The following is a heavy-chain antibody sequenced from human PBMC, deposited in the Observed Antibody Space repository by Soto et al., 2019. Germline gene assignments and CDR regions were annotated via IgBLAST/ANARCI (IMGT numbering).Heavy chain of an antibody. CDR2: ISWNSDKI. J-gene: IGHJ4*02. Sequence: EVQLVESGGGLVRPGRSLRLSCAASGFRFGDYAMHWVRQAPGKGLEWVSGISWNSDKIDYTDSVRGRFTISRDSAENYLYLEMNSLRSEDTALYYCAIGKFGEHPHFDYWGQGALVTVSS. CDR1: GFRFGDYA. CDR3: AIGKFGEHPHFDY. D-gene: IGHD3-10*01. V-gene: IGHV3-9*01.